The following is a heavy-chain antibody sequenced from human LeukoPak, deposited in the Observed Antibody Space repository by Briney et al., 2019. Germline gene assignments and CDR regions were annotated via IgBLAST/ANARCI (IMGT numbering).Heavy chain of an antibody. Sequence: GGSLRLSCAASGFTVSSNCMSWVRQAPGKGLEWVSVIYSGGSTYYADSVKGRFTISRDNAKNSLYLQMNSLRAEDTAVYYCARGRDYGDSGDYWGQGTLVTVSS. CDR3: ARGRDYGDSGDY. CDR1: GFTVSSNC. CDR2: IYSGGST. V-gene: IGHV3-53*01. D-gene: IGHD4-17*01. J-gene: IGHJ4*02.